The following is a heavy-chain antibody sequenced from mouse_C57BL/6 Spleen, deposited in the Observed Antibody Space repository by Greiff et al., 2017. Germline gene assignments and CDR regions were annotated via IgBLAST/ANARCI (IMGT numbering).Heavy chain of an antibody. CDR3: AREGIYYGTRYFDV. J-gene: IGHJ1*03. CDR1: GYSFTSYY. V-gene: IGHV1-66*01. D-gene: IGHD2-1*01. CDR2: IYPGSGNT. Sequence: QVQLQQSGPELVKPGASVKISCKASGYSFTSYYIHWVKQRPGQGLEWIGWIYPGSGNTKYNEKFKGKATLTADTASSTAYMQLSSLTSEDSAVYYCAREGIYYGTRYFDVWGTGTTVTVSS.